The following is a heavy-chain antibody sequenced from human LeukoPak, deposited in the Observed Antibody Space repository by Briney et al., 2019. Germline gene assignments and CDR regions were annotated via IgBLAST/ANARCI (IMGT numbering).Heavy chain of an antibody. CDR3: AKGGSSYSEMDY. D-gene: IGHD4-11*01. Sequence: PGGSLRLSCAASGLTFSSYAMSWVRQAPGKGLEWVSGLSASGGLTYYADSVKGRFTISRDNSKNTLYLQMNSLRADDTAVYYCAKGGSSYSEMDYWGQGTLVTVSS. V-gene: IGHV3-23*01. CDR2: LSASGGLT. J-gene: IGHJ4*02. CDR1: GLTFSSYA.